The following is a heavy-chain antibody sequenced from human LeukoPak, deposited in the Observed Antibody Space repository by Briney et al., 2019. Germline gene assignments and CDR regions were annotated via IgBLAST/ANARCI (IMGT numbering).Heavy chain of an antibody. Sequence: GGSLRLSCAASGFAFSDFAMHWVRQAPGKGLEWVAVISYDGSNKYYADSVKGRFTISRDNSKNTLYLQMNSLRAEDTAVYYCAKDGAVAGDYWGQGTLVTVSS. V-gene: IGHV3-30*04. J-gene: IGHJ4*02. CDR1: GFAFSDFA. CDR2: ISYDGSNK. D-gene: IGHD6-19*01. CDR3: AKDGAVAGDY.